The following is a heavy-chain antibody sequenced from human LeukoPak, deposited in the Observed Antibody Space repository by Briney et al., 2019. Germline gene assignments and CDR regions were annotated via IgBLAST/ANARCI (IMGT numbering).Heavy chain of an antibody. Sequence: GGSLRLSCVASGFXFSRYWMHWVRQAPGMGLVWVSRINSDGSGTTYADSVKGRVTISRDNAKNTLYLQMNSLRAEDAAVYYCARGKDGVWAFDIWGQGTMVTVSS. V-gene: IGHV3-74*01. CDR1: GFXFSRYW. CDR3: ARGKDGVWAFDI. J-gene: IGHJ3*02. D-gene: IGHD3-16*01. CDR2: INSDGSGT.